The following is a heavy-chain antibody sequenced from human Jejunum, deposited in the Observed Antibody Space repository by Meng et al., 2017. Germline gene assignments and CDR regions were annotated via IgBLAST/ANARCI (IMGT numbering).Heavy chain of an antibody. D-gene: IGHD3-10*02. CDR3: ARADYVRHFDL. CDR1: GASLESNNG. V-gene: IGHV4-4*03. J-gene: IGHJ2*01. CDR2: VYHSGST. Sequence: VHLHDSGLCSLTPPETLSLTCPFPGASLESNNGWPSIRQPPGQGLEWIWEVYHSGSTHYNPALQSRVTISIDNSKNRFSLSLNSVTAADTAIYYCARADYVRHFDLWGRGTLVTVSS.